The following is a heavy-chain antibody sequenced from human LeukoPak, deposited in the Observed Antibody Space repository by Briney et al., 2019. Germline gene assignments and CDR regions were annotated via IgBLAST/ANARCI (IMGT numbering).Heavy chain of an antibody. D-gene: IGHD6-13*01. CDR3: ASGRGTMGSSWDYYYYGMDV. CDR2: FDSEDGET. CDR1: GYTLTELS. Sequence: ASLPVSCKASGYTLTELSMRWVRQAPGKGLEWMGGFDSEDGETIYAQKFQGRVTMTEDTSTDTDYMELSSLRSEDTAVYYCASGRGTMGSSWDYYYYGMDVWGQGTTVTVSS. V-gene: IGHV1-24*01. J-gene: IGHJ6*02.